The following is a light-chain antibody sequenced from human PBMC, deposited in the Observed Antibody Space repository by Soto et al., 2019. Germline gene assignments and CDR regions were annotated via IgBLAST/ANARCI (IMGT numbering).Light chain of an antibody. J-gene: IGLJ1*01. Sequence: QSALTQPASVSGSPGQSITISCTGTIDDVGAHNYVSWYQQRPGSAPQLLIYDVNNRPSGASNRFSGSKSGHTAYLTISGLQSDDEANYHCASYTSTYTLVFGTGTKLTVL. CDR3: ASYTSTYTLV. V-gene: IGLV2-14*01. CDR2: DVN. CDR1: IDDVGAHNY.